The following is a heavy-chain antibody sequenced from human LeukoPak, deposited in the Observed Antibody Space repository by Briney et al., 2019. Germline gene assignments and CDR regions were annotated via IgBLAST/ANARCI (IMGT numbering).Heavy chain of an antibody. V-gene: IGHV3-11*01. CDR2: ISSSLSTI. J-gene: IGHJ4*02. D-gene: IGHD1-1*01. CDR3: ARDLDWNDVLDY. Sequence: KTGGSLRLSCAASGFTFSDYYMSWIRQAPGKGLEWVSYISSSLSTIYYAHSVKGRFTISRDNAKNSLYLQMNSLRAEDTAVYYCARDLDWNDVLDYWGQGTLVTVSS. CDR1: GFTFSDYY.